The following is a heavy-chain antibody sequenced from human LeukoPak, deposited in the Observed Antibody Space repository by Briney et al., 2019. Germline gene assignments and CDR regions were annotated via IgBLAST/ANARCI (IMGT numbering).Heavy chain of an antibody. CDR3: ARALYYDFWSGGGPHWFDP. V-gene: IGHV4-39*07. J-gene: IGHJ5*02. D-gene: IGHD3-3*01. Sequence: SETLSLTCTVSGGSISSSSYYWAWLRQPPGKGLEWIGNIYFSGNTYYNPSLQSRVTMSVDTSKNQFSLKLSSVTAADTAVYYCARALYYDFWSGGGPHWFDPWGQGTLVTVSS. CDR2: IYFSGNT. CDR1: GGSISSSSYY.